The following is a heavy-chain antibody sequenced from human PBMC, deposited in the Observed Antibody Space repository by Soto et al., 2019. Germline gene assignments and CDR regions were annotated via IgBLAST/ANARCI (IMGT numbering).Heavy chain of an antibody. J-gene: IGHJ4*02. Sequence: PSETLSLTCAVYGGSFSGYYWSWIRQPPGKGQEWIGEINHSGSTNYNPSLKSRVTISVDTSKNQFSLKLSSVTAADTAVYYFARGHTIFGVVIVRAYXDYWGQGTLVTVS. CDR2: INHSGST. CDR1: GGSFSGYY. CDR3: ARGHTIFGVVIVRAYXDY. V-gene: IGHV4-34*01. D-gene: IGHD3-3*01.